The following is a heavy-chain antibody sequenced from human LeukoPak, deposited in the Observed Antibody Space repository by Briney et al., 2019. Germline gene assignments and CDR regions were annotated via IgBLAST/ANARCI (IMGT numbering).Heavy chain of an antibody. Sequence: GGSLRLSCAASGFTVSSKYMSWVRQAPGKGLEWVSVIYSDDSTSYADSVKGRFTISRGKSKNTLYLQMNSLRAEDTAVYYCARDSIVPISATVAECWGQGTLVTVSS. CDR1: GFTVSSKY. CDR2: IYSDDST. V-gene: IGHV3-53*01. D-gene: IGHD6-13*01. J-gene: IGHJ4*02. CDR3: ARDSIVPISATVAEC.